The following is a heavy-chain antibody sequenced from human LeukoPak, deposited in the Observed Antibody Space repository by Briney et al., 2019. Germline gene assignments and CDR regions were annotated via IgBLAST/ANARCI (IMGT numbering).Heavy chain of an antibody. CDR1: GFTFSSYA. D-gene: IGHD3-22*01. J-gene: IGHJ4*02. CDR2: ISGSGYST. CDR3: AKRYYDGGSGYYLPFDY. Sequence: GGSLRLSCAASGFTFSSYAMSWVRQAPGKGLEWVSGISGSGYSTYYADSVKGRFTISRDNSKNTLYLQMHSLRAEDTAVYYCAKRYYDGGSGYYLPFDYWGQGTLVTVSS. V-gene: IGHV3-23*01.